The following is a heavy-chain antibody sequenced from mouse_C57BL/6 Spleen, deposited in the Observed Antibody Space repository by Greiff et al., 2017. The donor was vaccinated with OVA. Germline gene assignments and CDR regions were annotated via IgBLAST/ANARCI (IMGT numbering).Heavy chain of an antibody. CDR1: GYTFTSYW. V-gene: IGHV1-59*01. Sequence: VQLQQPGAELVRPGTSVKLSCKASGYTFTSYWMHWVKQRPGQGLEWIGVIDPSDSYTNYNQKFKGKATLTVDTSSSTAYMQLSSLTSEDSAVYCCARRDSSGSGFAYWGQGTLVTVSA. CDR2: IDPSDSYT. D-gene: IGHD3-2*01. CDR3: ARRDSSGSGFAY. J-gene: IGHJ3*01.